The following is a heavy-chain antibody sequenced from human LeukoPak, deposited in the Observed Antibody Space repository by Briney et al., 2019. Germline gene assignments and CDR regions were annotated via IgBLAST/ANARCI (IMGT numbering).Heavy chain of an antibody. CDR2: ITWNSGNI. CDR1: GFTFDDYA. V-gene: IGHV3-9*01. Sequence: GRSLTLSCAASGFTFDDYARHWVRQAPGKGLEWVAGITWNSGNISYADSVKSRFTISRDNAKNSMSLQMNSLRVEDAALYYCVAGWDYWGQGTLVTVSS. J-gene: IGHJ4*02. CDR3: VAGWDY. D-gene: IGHD6-19*01.